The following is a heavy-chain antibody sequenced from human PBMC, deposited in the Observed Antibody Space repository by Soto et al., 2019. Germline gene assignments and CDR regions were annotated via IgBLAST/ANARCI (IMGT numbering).Heavy chain of an antibody. CDR3: ARGRHDYSNYVPLNNWFDP. CDR1: GFTFSSYG. J-gene: IGHJ5*02. V-gene: IGHV3-33*01. Sequence: GGSLRLSCAASGFTFSSYGMHWVRQAPGKGLEWVAVIWYDGSNKYYADSVKGRFTSSRDNSKNTLYLQMNSLRAEDTAVYYCARGRHDYSNYVPLNNWFDPWGQGTLVTVSS. CDR2: IWYDGSNK. D-gene: IGHD4-4*01.